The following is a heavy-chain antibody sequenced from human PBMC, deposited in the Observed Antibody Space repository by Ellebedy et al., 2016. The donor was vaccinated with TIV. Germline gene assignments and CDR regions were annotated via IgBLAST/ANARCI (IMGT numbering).Heavy chain of an antibody. V-gene: IGHV3-23*01. CDR2: IRNSGIST. D-gene: IGHD3/OR15-3a*01. CDR1: GFNFNIYA. CDR3: ANRPHVGMISGEKYNGVDV. Sequence: GESLKISCAVSGFNFNIYAMSWVRQAPGKGLEWVSTIRNSGISTYYADSVKDRFTISRDNSDNTLYLQMDTLRAEDTGTYYCANRPHVGMISGEKYNGVDVWGQGTTVTVSS. J-gene: IGHJ6*02.